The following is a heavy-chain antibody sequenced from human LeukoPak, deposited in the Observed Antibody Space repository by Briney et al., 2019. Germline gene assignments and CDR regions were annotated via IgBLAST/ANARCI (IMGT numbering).Heavy chain of an antibody. Sequence: GGSLRLSCAASGFTFSSYAMSWVRQAPGKGLEWVSAIGGSGGSTYYADSVKGRFTISRDNSKNTLYLQMNSLRAEDTAVYYCAIAAIQNSLFDYWGQGTLVTVSS. V-gene: IGHV3-23*01. J-gene: IGHJ4*02. CDR3: AIAAIQNSLFDY. D-gene: IGHD5-18*01. CDR2: IGGSGGST. CDR1: GFTFSSYA.